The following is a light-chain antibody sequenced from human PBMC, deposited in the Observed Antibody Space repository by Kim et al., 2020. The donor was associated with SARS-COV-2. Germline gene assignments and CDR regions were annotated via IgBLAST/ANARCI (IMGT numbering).Light chain of an antibody. CDR2: KDS. J-gene: IGLJ2*01. CDR3: QSADSSGTFHVV. CDR1: ALTKQY. Sequence: SYELTQPPSVSVSPGQTARITCSGDALTKQYAYWYQQKPGQAPVLVIYKDSERPSGIPERFSGSSSGTTVTLTISGVQAEDEADYYCQSADSSGTFHVVFGGGTQLTVL. V-gene: IGLV3-25*03.